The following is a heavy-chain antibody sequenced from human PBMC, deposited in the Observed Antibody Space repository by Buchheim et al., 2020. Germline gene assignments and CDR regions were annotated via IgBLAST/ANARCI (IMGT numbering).Heavy chain of an antibody. V-gene: IGHV3-33*01. J-gene: IGHJ6*02. D-gene: IGHD3-10*01. Sequence: QAQLVASGGGVVQPGGSLRLSCAASGFALSSYGIHWVRQAPGKGLEWVTGIWFDGRDQYYADSVKGRFTISRDNAKNSLYLQMNSLRAEDTAVYYCAREGGSGSYYYYYYGMDVWGQGAT. CDR3: AREGGSGSYYYYYYGMDV. CDR1: GFALSSYG. CDR2: IWFDGRDQ.